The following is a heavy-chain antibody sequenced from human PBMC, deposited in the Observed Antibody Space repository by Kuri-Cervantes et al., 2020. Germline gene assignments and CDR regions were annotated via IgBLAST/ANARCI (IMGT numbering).Heavy chain of an antibody. CDR3: AKDFDRGISGS. Sequence: GGSLRLSCAASGFTFSSYDMHWVRQATGKGLEWVSAIGTAGDTYYPGSVKGRFTISRENAKNSLYLQMNSLRAEDTAVYYCAKDFDRGISGSWGQGTLVTVSS. CDR1: GFTFSSYD. J-gene: IGHJ4*02. D-gene: IGHD1-26*01. V-gene: IGHV3-13*01. CDR2: IGTAGDT.